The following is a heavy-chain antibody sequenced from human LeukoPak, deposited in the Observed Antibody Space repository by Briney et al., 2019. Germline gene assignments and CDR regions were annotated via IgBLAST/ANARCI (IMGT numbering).Heavy chain of an antibody. Sequence: GGSLRLSCAASGFTFSSYSMNWVRQAPGKGLEWVAVISYDGSTKNYADSVKGRFTISRDNSKNTLYLQMNSLRAEDTAVYYCASLGWTASDFDYWGQGTLVTVSS. CDR1: GFTFSSYS. D-gene: IGHD2-15*01. CDR3: ASLGWTASDFDY. CDR2: ISYDGSTK. V-gene: IGHV3-30*03. J-gene: IGHJ4*02.